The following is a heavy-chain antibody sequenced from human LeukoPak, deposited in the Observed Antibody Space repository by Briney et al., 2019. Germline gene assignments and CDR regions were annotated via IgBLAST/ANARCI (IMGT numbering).Heavy chain of an antibody. CDR2: FGDTGMP. V-gene: IGHV3-23*01. CDR3: ARWDGYGDL. D-gene: IGHD5-12*01. CDR1: GFTFSSYG. Sequence: GGSLRLSCAASGFTFSSYGMTWVRQAPGKGLEWVSGFGDTGMPHYRDSVKGRFSISRDNSKNTFYLQMSSLRAEDTAIYYCARWDGYGDLWGRGTLVTVSS. J-gene: IGHJ2*01.